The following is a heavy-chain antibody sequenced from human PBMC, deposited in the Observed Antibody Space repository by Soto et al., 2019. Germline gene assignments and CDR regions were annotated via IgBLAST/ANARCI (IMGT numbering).Heavy chain of an antibody. Sequence: ASVKVSSKASGYTFTSYGISSLRHSPGQGLEWMGIINPSGGSTSYAQKFQGRVTMTRDTSTSTVYMELSSLRSEDTAVYYCARDLNAVAVDYYYYGMDVWGQGNTVTVT. CDR3: ARDLNAVAVDYYYYGMDV. J-gene: IGHJ6*02. CDR2: INPSGGST. CDR1: GYTFTSYG. D-gene: IGHD6-19*01. V-gene: IGHV1-46*01.